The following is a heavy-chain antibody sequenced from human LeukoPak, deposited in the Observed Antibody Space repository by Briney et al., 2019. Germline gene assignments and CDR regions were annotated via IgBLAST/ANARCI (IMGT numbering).Heavy chain of an antibody. CDR1: GGSFSGNY. CDR3: ARSAVAGHFDY. J-gene: IGHJ4*02. CDR2: INHSGST. Sequence: SETLSLTCAVYGGSFSGNYWGWIRQPPGKGLEWIGEINHSGSTNYNPSLKSRVTISVDTSKNQFSLKLSSVTAADTAVYYCARSAVAGHFDYWGQGTLVTVSS. D-gene: IGHD6-19*01. V-gene: IGHV4-34*01.